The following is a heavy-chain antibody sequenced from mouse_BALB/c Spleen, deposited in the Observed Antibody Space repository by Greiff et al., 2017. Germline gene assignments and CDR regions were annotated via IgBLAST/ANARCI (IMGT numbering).Heavy chain of an antibody. V-gene: IGHV1S81*02. Sequence: VQLKQSGAELVKPGASVKLSCKASGYTFTSYYMYWVKQRPGQGLEWIGEINPSNGGTNFNEKFKSKATLTVDKSSSTAYMQLSSLTSEDSAVYYCTRWSYGYAMDYWGQGTSVTVSS. D-gene: IGHD1-1*01. CDR3: TRWSYGYAMDY. J-gene: IGHJ4*01. CDR2: INPSNGGT. CDR1: GYTFTSYY.